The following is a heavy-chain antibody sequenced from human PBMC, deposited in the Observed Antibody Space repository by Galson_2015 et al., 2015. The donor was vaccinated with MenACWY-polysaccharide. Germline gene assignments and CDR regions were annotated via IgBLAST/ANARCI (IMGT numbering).Heavy chain of an antibody. CDR2: ISSSAGTT. CDR1: GFTFSSSE. D-gene: IGHD5-18*01. CDR3: ARVPGGGYGHVFDY. V-gene: IGHV3-48*03. Sequence: SLRLSCAASGFTFSSSEMTWVRQAPGKGLEWLSYISSSAGTTYYADSVRSRFTISRDNAKTSLYLQMNSLRAEDTAVYYCARVPGGGYGHVFDYWGQGTLITVSS. J-gene: IGHJ4*02.